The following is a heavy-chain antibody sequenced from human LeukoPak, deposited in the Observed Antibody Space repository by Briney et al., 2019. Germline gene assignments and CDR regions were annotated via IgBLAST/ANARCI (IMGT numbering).Heavy chain of an antibody. CDR1: GFTFTSNW. CDR3: ANLIVDPSDYGGNPSDY. J-gene: IGHJ4*02. Sequence: GGSLRLSCTASGFTFTSNWMSWVRQAPGKGLEWVSTISGSGDTTYYADSLKGRFTISRDNSRNTLYLQMNSLRAEDTAVYYCANLIVDPSDYGGNPSDYWGQGTLVTVSS. D-gene: IGHD4-23*01. V-gene: IGHV3-23*01. CDR2: ISGSGDTT.